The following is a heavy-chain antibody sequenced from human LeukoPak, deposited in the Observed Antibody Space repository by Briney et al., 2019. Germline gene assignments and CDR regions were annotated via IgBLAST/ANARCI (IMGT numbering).Heavy chain of an antibody. V-gene: IGHV3-48*04. J-gene: IGHJ6*03. CDR2: ISSSSTI. CDR1: GFTFSSYS. D-gene: IGHD4-17*01. CDR3: ARDHYGDYEYYYYMDV. Sequence: GGSLRLSCAASGFTFSSYSMNWVRQAPGKGLEWVSYISSSSTIYYADSVKGRFTISRDNAKNSLYLQMNSLRAENTAVYYCARDHYGDYEYYYYMDVWGKGTTVTVSS.